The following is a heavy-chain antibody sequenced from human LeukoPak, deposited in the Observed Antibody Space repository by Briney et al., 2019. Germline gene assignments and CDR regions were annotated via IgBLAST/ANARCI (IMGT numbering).Heavy chain of an antibody. D-gene: IGHD6-13*01. CDR1: GGSFSGYY. J-gene: IGHJ5*02. Sequence: SETLSLTCAVYGGSFSGYYWSWIRQPPGKGLEWIGEISHSGSTNYSPSLKSRVTISVDTSKNQFSLKLSSVTAADTAVYYCARGSVAAAGTSWGQGTLVTVSS. CDR2: ISHSGST. CDR3: ARGSVAAAGTS. V-gene: IGHV4-34*01.